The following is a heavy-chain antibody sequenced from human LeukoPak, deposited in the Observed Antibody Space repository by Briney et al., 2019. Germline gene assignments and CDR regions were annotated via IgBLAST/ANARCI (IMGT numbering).Heavy chain of an antibody. CDR1: GGSFSGYY. CDR2: INHSGST. CDR3: ARGNSGYDYLFDY. V-gene: IGHV4-34*01. Sequence: SETPSLTCAVYGGSFSGYYWSWIRQPPGKGLEWIGEINHSGSTNYNPSLKSRVTISVDTSKNQFSLKLSSVTAADTAVYYCARGNSGYDYLFDYWGQGTLVTVSS. J-gene: IGHJ4*02. D-gene: IGHD5-12*01.